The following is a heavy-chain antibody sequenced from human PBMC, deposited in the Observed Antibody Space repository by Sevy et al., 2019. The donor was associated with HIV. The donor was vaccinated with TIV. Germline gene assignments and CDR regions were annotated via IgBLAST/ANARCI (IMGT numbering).Heavy chain of an antibody. CDR2: IYYSGST. J-gene: IGHJ4*02. V-gene: IGHV4-39*01. D-gene: IGHD5-18*01. Sequence: SETLSLTCTVSGGSISSSSYYWGWIRQPPGKGLEWIGSIYYSGSTYYSPSLKSRVTISVDTSKNQFSLKLSSVTAADTAVYYCASTKDTAMVTRYFDYWGQGTLVTVSS. CDR1: GGSISSSSYY. CDR3: ASTKDTAMVTRYFDY.